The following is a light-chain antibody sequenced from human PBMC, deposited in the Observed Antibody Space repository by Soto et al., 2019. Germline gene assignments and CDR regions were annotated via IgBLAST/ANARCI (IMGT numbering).Light chain of an antibody. CDR1: QGISSD. V-gene: IGKV1-9*01. CDR2: AAS. Sequence: DIQLTQSPSFLSASVGDRVTITCRASQGISSDLAWYQQKPGKAPKLLIYAASTLRSGVPSRFSGSASGREFTLTISSLQPEDCATYFCQHLNSYTPTFGGGTKVEI. CDR3: QHLNSYTPT. J-gene: IGKJ4*01.